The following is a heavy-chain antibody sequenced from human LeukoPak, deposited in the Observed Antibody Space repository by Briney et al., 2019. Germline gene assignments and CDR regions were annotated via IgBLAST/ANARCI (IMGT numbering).Heavy chain of an antibody. V-gene: IGHV1-8*03. CDR2: MNPNSGNT. Sequence: GASVKVSCKASGYTFTSYDINWVRQATGQGLEWMGWMNPNSGNTGYAQKFQGRVTITRNTSISTAYMELSSLRSEDTAVYYCARGYGSGSHYTNDAFDIWGQGTMVTVSS. J-gene: IGHJ3*02. CDR3: ARGYGSGSHYTNDAFDI. D-gene: IGHD3-10*01. CDR1: GYTFTSYD.